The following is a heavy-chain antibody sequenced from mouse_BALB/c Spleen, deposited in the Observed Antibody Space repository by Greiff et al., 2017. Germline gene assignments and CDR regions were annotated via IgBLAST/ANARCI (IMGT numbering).Heavy chain of an antibody. CDR2: ISSGGST. D-gene: IGHD2-4*01. J-gene: IGHJ3*01. V-gene: IGHV5-6-5*01. CDR1: GFTFSSYA. Sequence: DVQLVESGGGLVKPGGSLKLSCAASGFTFSSYAMSWVRQTPEKRLEWVASISSGGSTYYPDSVKGRFTISRDNARNILYLQMSSLRSEDTAMYYCARKDYDYLAWFAYWGQGTLVTVSA. CDR3: ARKDYDYLAWFAY.